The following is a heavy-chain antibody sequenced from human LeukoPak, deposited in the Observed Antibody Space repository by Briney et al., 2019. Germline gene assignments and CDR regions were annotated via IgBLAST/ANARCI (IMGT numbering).Heavy chain of an antibody. D-gene: IGHD5-18*01. J-gene: IGHJ3*02. CDR2: IYPGDSDT. Sequence: GESLKISCKGSGYSFTTYWICWVRQMAGKGLEWMAIIYPGDSDTRYSPSFQGQVTISADKSISTAYLQWSSLKASDTAMYYCAEGGYSYGYDIWGQGTMVTVSS. V-gene: IGHV5-51*01. CDR1: GYSFTTYW. CDR3: AEGGYSYGYDI.